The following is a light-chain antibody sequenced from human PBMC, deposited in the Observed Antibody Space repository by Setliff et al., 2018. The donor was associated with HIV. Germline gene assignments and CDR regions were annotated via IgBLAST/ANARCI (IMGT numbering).Light chain of an antibody. Sequence: ELTQPPSVSVSPGQTASITCSGDKLGNKYACWYQQKPGQSPVLVIYQDNRRPSGIPERFSGSNSGNTATLTISGTQAMDEADYYCQAWDSGTAVFGGGTKVTVL. J-gene: IGLJ2*01. CDR3: QAWDSGTAV. CDR1: KLGNKY. V-gene: IGLV3-1*01. CDR2: QDN.